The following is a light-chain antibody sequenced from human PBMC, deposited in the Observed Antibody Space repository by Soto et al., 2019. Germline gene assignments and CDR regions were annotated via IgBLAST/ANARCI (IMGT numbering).Light chain of an antibody. V-gene: IGKV3-15*01. CDR2: GAS. J-gene: IGKJ3*01. Sequence: EIVMTQSPATLSVSPGERVTLSCRASESISRNLAWYQQKPGQAPRLLTYGASSRDTGVPARFSGGGSGTELTLTISSLQSEDSAVYFCQQYMNWPPLTFGPGTKVDV. CDR3: QQYMNWPPLT. CDR1: ESISRN.